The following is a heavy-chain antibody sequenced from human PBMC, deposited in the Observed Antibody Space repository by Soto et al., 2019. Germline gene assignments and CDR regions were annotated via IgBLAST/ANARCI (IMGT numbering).Heavy chain of an antibody. V-gene: IGHV3-30*03. J-gene: IGHJ4*02. D-gene: IGHD1-20*01. Sequence: SGGSLRLSCAASGFTFSSSDMHWVRQAPGKGLEWVAVISYDGNDKYYVDSVKGRFTISRDNSKNTLYLQMNSLRAEDTAVYYCARQGIIGTIFDYWGQGTLVTVSA. CDR1: GFTFSSSD. CDR3: ARQGIIGTIFDY. CDR2: ISYDGNDK.